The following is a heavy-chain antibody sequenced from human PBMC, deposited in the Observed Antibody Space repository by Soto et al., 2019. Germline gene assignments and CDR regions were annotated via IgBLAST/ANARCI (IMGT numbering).Heavy chain of an antibody. CDR2: IYYSGDS. J-gene: IGHJ6*02. V-gene: IGHV4-39*01. CDR3: VKYRTVTTTFTTDYYDMDV. CDR1: GGSITTGYFY. D-gene: IGHD6-6*01. Sequence: QLQLQESGPGLVRPSETLSLTCTVSGGSITTGYFYWAWIRQPPGKGLEWIGSIYYSGDSYYNPSLKSRATLSVDTTDNQFSLELRSVTAADTSVYFCVKYRTVTTTFTTDYYDMDVCGQGTTVTV.